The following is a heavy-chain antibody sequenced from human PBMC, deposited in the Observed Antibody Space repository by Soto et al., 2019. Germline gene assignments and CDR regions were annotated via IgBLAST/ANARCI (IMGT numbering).Heavy chain of an antibody. CDR2: ISAMFGTP. CDR1: GYTFTSYG. Sequence: SVKVSCKASGYTFTSYGISWVRQAPGQGLEWMGWISAMFGTPHYAEKFQDRVTITADESTGTAYLELSSLTSEDTAVYYCATSEGRDGYSFDYWGPGTLVTVSS. CDR3: ATSEGRDGYSFDY. V-gene: IGHV1-69*13. D-gene: IGHD5-12*01. J-gene: IGHJ4*02.